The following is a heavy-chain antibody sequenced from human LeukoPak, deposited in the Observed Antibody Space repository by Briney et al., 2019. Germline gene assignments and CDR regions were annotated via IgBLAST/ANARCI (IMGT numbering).Heavy chain of an antibody. V-gene: IGHV4-34*01. D-gene: IGHD4-23*01. CDR3: ARHWMAVAPYWYFDL. J-gene: IGHJ2*01. CDR1: GGSFSGYY. CDR2: IYYSGST. Sequence: SETLSLTCAVYGGSFSGYYWSWIRQPPGKGLEWIGSIYYSGSTYYNPSLKSRVTISVDTSKNEFSLKLSSVIAADTAMYYCARHWMAVAPYWYFDLWGHGTLVTVSS.